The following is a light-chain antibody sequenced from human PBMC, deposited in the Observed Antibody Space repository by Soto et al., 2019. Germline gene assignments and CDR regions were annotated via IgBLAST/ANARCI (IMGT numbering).Light chain of an antibody. CDR3: QQYNTYPLT. V-gene: IGKV1-5*03. CDR1: QSISTW. J-gene: IGKJ4*01. CDR2: KAS. Sequence: DIQMTQSPSTLSASVGDRVTIACRASQSISTWLAWYQQKPGKAPKLLIYKASNLEGGVTSRFSGSGSGTEFTITISSLQHDDFATYYCQQYNTYPLTFGGGTTVEIK.